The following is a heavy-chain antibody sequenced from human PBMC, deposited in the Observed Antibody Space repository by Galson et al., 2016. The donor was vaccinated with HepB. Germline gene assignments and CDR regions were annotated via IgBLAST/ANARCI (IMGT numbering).Heavy chain of an antibody. CDR3: AHVEGVVLVVVIHRFDP. Sequence: PALVKPTQTLTLTCSFSGFSLTTSGVGVGWIRQPPGKALEWLAAIYWDDDKRHSPSQESRLTITKDTSKNEVVLTRTNMDVVDKAKYSCAHVEGVVLVVVIHRFDPWGQGTLVTVSS. D-gene: IGHD2-21*01. CDR1: GFSLTTSGVG. CDR2: IYWDDDK. V-gene: IGHV2-5*02. J-gene: IGHJ5*02.